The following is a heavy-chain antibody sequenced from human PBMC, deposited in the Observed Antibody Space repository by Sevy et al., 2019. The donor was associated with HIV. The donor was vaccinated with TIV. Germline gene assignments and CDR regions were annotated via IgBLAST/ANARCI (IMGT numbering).Heavy chain of an antibody. V-gene: IGHV3-23*01. J-gene: IGHJ4*02. D-gene: IGHD3-22*01. Sequence: GGSLRLSCVVSGITFSTYTMSWVRQAPGKGLEWVSSISGSGGSSYYADSVKGRFTISRDNSKNTLYLQMNSLRAEDTAMYYCAKDLYYDNSLFDYWGQGILVTVSS. CDR1: GITFSTYT. CDR3: AKDLYYDNSLFDY. CDR2: ISGSGGSS.